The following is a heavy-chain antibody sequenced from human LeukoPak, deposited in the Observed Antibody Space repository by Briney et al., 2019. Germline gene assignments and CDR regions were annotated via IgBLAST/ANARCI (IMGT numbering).Heavy chain of an antibody. V-gene: IGHV3-53*01. CDR2: IYSGGTT. Sequence: PGGSLRLSRAASGFTVSRNYMSWVRQAPGKGLEWVSVIYSGGTTYYADSVKGRFTISRDNSKNTLYLQLNSLKAEDTAVYYCAKGPSIATRPGYFDLWGRGTLVTVSS. J-gene: IGHJ2*01. CDR3: AKGPSIATRPGYFDL. CDR1: GFTVSRNY. D-gene: IGHD6-6*01.